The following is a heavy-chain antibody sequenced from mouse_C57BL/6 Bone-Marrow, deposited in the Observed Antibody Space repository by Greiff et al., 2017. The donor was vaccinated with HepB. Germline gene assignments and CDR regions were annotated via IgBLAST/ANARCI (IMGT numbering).Heavy chain of an antibody. CDR3: ATRFPYYYGSSSYAMDY. V-gene: IGHV1-9*01. CDR2: ILPGSGST. CDR1: GYTFTGYW. Sequence: VKLVESGAELMKPGASVKLSCKATGYTFTGYWIEWVKQRPGHGLEWIGEILPGSGSTNYNEKFKGKATFTADTSSNTAYMQLSSLTTEDSAIYYCATRFPYYYGSSSYAMDYWGQGTSVTVSS. D-gene: IGHD1-1*01. J-gene: IGHJ4*01.